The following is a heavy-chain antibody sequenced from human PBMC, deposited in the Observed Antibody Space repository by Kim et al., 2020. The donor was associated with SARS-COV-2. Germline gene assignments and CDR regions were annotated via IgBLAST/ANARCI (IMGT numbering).Heavy chain of an antibody. V-gene: IGHV1-18*01. CDR2: ISAPNGNT. J-gene: IGHJ2*01. CDR3: ARTYSGSWYFDL. CDR1: GFSFGSHG. D-gene: IGHD5-18*01. Sequence: ASVKVSCTASGFSFGSHGFSWMRQAPGQGLEYMGWISAPNGNTNYAQKFQGRVTMTTDTSTGTTYMELRSLRFDDTALYYCARTYSGSWYFDLWGHGTLV.